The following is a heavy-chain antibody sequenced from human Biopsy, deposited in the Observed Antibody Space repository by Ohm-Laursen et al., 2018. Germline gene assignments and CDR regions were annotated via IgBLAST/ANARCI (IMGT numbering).Heavy chain of an antibody. V-gene: IGHV4-4*07. D-gene: IGHD1-26*01. CDR1: GDSINNYY. J-gene: IGHJ3*02. Sequence: TLSLTCFVSGDSINNYYWSWIRQPAGKGLEWIGRIYTSGSPNYNLSLESRVTMSVDTSKNQFSLNLRSVTAADTAVYYCARGTGRYYVYGAFDIWGQGTVVTVSS. CDR3: ARGTGRYYVYGAFDI. CDR2: IYTSGSP.